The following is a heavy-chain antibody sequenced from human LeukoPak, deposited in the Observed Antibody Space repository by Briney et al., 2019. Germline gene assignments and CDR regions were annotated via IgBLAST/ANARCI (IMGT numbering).Heavy chain of an antibody. D-gene: IGHD3-22*01. CDR2: MNPNSGNT. Sequence: ASVKVSCKASGYTFTSYDINWVRQATGQGLEWMGWMNPNSGNTGYAQKLQGRVTMTTDTSTSTAYMELRSLRSDDTAVYYCARDYYDSSAVTYFDYWGQGTLVTVSS. CDR1: GYTFTSYD. V-gene: IGHV1-8*01. J-gene: IGHJ4*02. CDR3: ARDYYDSSAVTYFDY.